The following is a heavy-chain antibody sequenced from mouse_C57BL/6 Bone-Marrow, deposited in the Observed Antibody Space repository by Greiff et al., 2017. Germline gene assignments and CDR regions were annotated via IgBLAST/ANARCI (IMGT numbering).Heavy chain of an antibody. CDR1: GFSLTSYG. J-gene: IGHJ3*01. Sequence: QVQLQQSGPGLVQPSQSLSITCTVSGFSLTSYGVHWVRQSPGKGLEWLGVIWSGGSTDYNAAFISRLSISKDNSKSQVFFKMNSLQADDTAIYYCDRKGYVSSSFAYWGQGTLVTVSA. CDR2: IWSGGST. V-gene: IGHV2-2*01. D-gene: IGHD1-1*01. CDR3: DRKGYVSSSFAY.